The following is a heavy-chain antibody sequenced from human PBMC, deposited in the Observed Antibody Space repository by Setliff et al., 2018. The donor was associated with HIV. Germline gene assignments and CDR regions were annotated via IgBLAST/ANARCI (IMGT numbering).Heavy chain of an antibody. CDR1: GGSFSGYH. CDR2: INHSGST. J-gene: IGHJ6*02. D-gene: IGHD2-21*01. V-gene: IGHV4-34*01. Sequence: SETLSLTCGVYGGSFSGYHWSWIRQPPGKGLEWIGEINHSGSTNYNPSLKSRVTISVDTSKNQFSLKLTSVTAADTAVYYCARSYCGGGLCFRGLDLWGQGTTVTVSS. CDR3: ARSYCGGGLCFRGLDL.